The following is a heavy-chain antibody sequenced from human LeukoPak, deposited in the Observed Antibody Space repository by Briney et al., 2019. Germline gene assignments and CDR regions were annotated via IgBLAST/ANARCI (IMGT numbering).Heavy chain of an antibody. CDR2: VWNDESYK. CDR3: AKSNSVYYYLFGY. J-gene: IGHJ4*02. V-gene: IGHV3-30*02. CDR1: GLTFSSFG. D-gene: IGHD3-22*01. Sequence: GGPLTLSCTASGLTFSSFGMHWARETPGKGRVGVGFVWNDESYKDYEDNFKGRFTISRDNSKNTLYLQMNSLRPEDTAMYYWAKSNSVYYYLFGYWGQGILVPVSS.